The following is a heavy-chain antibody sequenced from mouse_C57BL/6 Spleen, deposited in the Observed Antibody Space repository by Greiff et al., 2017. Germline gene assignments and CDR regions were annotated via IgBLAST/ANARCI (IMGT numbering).Heavy chain of an antibody. Sequence: QVQLKQSGAELAKPGASVKLSCKASGYTFTSYWMHWVKQRPGQGLEWIGYINPSSGYTKYNQKFKDKATLTADKSSSTAYMQLSSLTYEDSAVYYCARGYYSNYVDFDDWGQGTTLTVSS. CDR3: ARGYYSNYVDFDD. D-gene: IGHD2-5*01. V-gene: IGHV1-7*01. J-gene: IGHJ2*01. CDR1: GYTFTSYW. CDR2: INPSSGYT.